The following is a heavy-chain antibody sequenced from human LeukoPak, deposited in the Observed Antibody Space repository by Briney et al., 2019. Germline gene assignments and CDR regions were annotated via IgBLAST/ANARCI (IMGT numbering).Heavy chain of an antibody. CDR3: ASPLKYYYGSGSYYDAFDI. Sequence: GGSLRLSCAASGFTVSSNYMSWVRQAPGKGLEWVSVIYSGGSTYYADSVKGSFTISRDNSKNTLYLQMNSLRAEDTAVYYCASPLKYYYGSGSYYDAFDIWGQGTMVTVSS. D-gene: IGHD3-10*01. V-gene: IGHV3-66*01. J-gene: IGHJ3*02. CDR1: GFTVSSNY. CDR2: IYSGGST.